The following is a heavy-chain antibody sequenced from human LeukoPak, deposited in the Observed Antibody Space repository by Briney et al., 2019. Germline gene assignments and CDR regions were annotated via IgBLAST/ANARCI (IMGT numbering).Heavy chain of an antibody. CDR3: ARRSGSYNGRYYYYMDV. J-gene: IGHJ6*03. CDR1: GFTFSSYG. D-gene: IGHD3-10*01. V-gene: IGHV3-30*02. Sequence: PGGSLRLSCAASGFTFSSYGMHWVRQAPGKGLEWVAFIRYDGSNKYYADSVKGRFTISRDNSKNTLYLQMNSLRAEDTAVYYCARRSGSYNGRYYYYMDVWGKGTTVTISS. CDR2: IRYDGSNK.